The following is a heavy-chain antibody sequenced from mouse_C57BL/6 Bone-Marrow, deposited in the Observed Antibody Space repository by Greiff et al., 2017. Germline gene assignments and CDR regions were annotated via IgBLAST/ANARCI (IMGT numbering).Heavy chain of an antibody. V-gene: IGHV1-9*01. CDR2: ILPGSGST. D-gene: IGHD1-1*01. Sequence: VQLQQSGAELMKPGASVKLSCKATGYTFTGYWIEWVKQRPGHGLEWIGEILPGSGSTNYNEKFKGKATFTADKSSNTAYMQLSSLTTEDSAIYFCAQERITTVVENAMDYWGQGTSVTVSS. CDR3: AQERITTVVENAMDY. CDR1: GYTFTGYW. J-gene: IGHJ4*01.